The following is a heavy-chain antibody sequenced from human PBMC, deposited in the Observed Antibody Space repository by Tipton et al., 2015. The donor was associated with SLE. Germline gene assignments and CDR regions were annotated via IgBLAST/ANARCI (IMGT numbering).Heavy chain of an antibody. D-gene: IGHD3-10*01. Sequence: SLRLSCAASGFTFSSYGMHWVRQAPGKGLEWVSAISGSGGGTYYADSVKGRFTISRDNSKNTLYLQMNSLRAEDTAVYYCAKDGLNEFGFDYWGQGTLVTVSS. CDR2: ISGSGGGT. V-gene: IGHV3-23*01. CDR1: GFTFSSYG. J-gene: IGHJ4*02. CDR3: AKDGLNEFGFDY.